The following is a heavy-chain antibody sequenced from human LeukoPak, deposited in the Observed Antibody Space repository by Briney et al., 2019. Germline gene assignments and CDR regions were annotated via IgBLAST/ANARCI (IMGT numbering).Heavy chain of an antibody. CDR2: IYYSGST. J-gene: IGHJ4*02. V-gene: IGHV4-39*07. Sequence: SETLSLTCTVSGGSISSSSYYWGWIRQPPGKGLEWIGSIYYSGSTYYNPSLKSRVTISVDTSKNQFSLKLSSVTAADTAVYYCARVTPYYYDSSGYMYWGQGTLVTVSS. CDR3: ARVTPYYYDSSGYMY. CDR1: GGSISSSSYY. D-gene: IGHD3-22*01.